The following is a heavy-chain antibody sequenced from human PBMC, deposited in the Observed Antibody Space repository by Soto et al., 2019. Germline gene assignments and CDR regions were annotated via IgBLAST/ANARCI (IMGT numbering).Heavy chain of an antibody. J-gene: IGHJ6*02. CDR2: IDPSDSYT. CDR1: GYSFTSYW. V-gene: IGHV5-10-1*01. CDR3: ARDPFGYCSSTSCYLYYYGMDV. D-gene: IGHD2-2*01. Sequence: GESLKISCKGSGYSFTSYWISWVRQMPGKGLEWMGRIDPSDSYTNYSPSFQGHVTISADKSISTAYLQWSSLKALDTAMYYCARDPFGYCSSTSCYLYYYGMDVWGQGXTVTVSS.